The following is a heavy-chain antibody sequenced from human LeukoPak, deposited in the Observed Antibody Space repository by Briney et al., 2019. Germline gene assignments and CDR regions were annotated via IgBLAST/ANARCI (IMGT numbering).Heavy chain of an antibody. D-gene: IGHD1-26*01. CDR3: ATRMTSGSLDY. J-gene: IGHJ4*02. Sequence: ASVKVSCKASGDTFIGYYMHWVRQASGQGLEWMGWINPESGDRNNAQKFQGRVTMTRDTSISTAYMEVSSLRSEDMAVYYCATRMTSGSLDYWGQGTLVTVSS. V-gene: IGHV1-2*02. CDR1: GDTFIGYY. CDR2: INPESGDR.